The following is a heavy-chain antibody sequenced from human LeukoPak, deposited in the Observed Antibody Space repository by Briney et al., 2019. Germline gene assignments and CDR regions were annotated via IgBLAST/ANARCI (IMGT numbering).Heavy chain of an antibody. D-gene: IGHD2-2*01. Sequence: SETLSLTCTLSGGSISSSISYWDWLRHPPGKGLEWIESLYYSGSAYYNPSLKSRVTISVDVSKNQFSLKLNSVTAADTAVYYCARRVRPRNAFDIWGQGTMVTVSS. CDR1: GGSISSSISY. J-gene: IGHJ3*02. V-gene: IGHV4-39*01. CDR3: ARRVRPRNAFDI. CDR2: LYYSGSA.